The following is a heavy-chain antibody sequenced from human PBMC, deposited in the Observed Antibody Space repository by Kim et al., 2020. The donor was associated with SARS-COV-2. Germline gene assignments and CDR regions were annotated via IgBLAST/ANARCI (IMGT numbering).Heavy chain of an antibody. J-gene: IGHJ4*02. CDR2: IIPILGIA. V-gene: IGHV1-69*04. D-gene: IGHD6-13*01. CDR3: ARDRRHGIAADSGGIADDERGSDY. CDR1: GGTFSSYA. Sequence: SVKVSCKASGGTFSSYAISWVRQAPGQGLEWMGRIIPILGIANYVQKFQGRVTITADKSTSTAYMELSSLRSEDTAVYYCARDRRHGIAADSGGIADDERGSDYWGQGTLVTVSS.